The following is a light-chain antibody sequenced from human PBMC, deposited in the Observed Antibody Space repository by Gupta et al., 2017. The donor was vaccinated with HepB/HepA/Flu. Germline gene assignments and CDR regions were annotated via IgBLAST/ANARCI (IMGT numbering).Light chain of an antibody. J-gene: IGLJ3*02. Sequence: QSVLTQPPSASGTPGQRVTISCSGSRSNIGSNTVNWYQQRPGTAPKLLIHSNNERPSGVPDRFSGSKSGTSGSLAISGLQSGDEADYYCAVWDDSLNAWVFGGGTKVTVL. CDR2: SNN. V-gene: IGLV1-44*01. CDR3: AVWDDSLNAWV. CDR1: RSNIGSNT.